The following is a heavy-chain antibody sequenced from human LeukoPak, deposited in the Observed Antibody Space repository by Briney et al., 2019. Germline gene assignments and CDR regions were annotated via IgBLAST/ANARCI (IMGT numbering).Heavy chain of an antibody. J-gene: IGHJ3*02. Sequence: PGGSLRLSCAASGFTVSSNHMTWVRQAPGKGLEWVSVLYSGGDTYYADSVKGRFTISRDNSKNTLYLQLNTLGAEDTAVYYCARYIPSCGGNCNDGFDIWGQGTMVTVSS. CDR1: GFTVSSNH. D-gene: IGHD2-21*01. V-gene: IGHV3-53*01. CDR3: ARYIPSCGGNCNDGFDI. CDR2: LYSGGDT.